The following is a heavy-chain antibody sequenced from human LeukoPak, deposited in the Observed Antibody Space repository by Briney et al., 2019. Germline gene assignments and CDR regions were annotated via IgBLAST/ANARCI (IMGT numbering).Heavy chain of an antibody. CDR3: AKENWYLYNNNWYKTWFDP. V-gene: IGHV3-23*01. J-gene: IGHJ5*02. CDR1: GVTSSKFI. CDR2: IYGVVGGT. Sequence: RRSLRLSCAPSGVTSSKFIMSWVRHTPGKGLGWVSYIYGVVGGTNYADSVKGRFTISRDNSKNTLYLQMNSLRAEDTAIYYCAKENWYLYNNNWYKTWFDPWGQGTLVTVSS. D-gene: IGHD6-13*01.